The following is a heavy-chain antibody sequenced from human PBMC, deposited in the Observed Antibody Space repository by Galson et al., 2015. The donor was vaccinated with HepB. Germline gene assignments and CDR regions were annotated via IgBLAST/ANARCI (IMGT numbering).Heavy chain of an antibody. CDR1: GFSLSTSGMC. D-gene: IGHD3-10*01. J-gene: IGHJ4*02. CDR2: IDWDDDK. CDR3: ARIQWGGGSGRKGDYFDC. V-gene: IGHV2-70*11. Sequence: PALVKPTQTLTLTCTFSGFSLSTSGMCVSWIRQPPGKALEWLARIDWDDDKYYSTSLKTRLTVSKDTSKDQVVLTMTNMDPVDTATYYCARIQWGGGSGRKGDYFDCWGQGTLVTVSS.